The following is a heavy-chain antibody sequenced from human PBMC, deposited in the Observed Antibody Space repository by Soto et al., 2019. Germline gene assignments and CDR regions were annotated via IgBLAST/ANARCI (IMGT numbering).Heavy chain of an antibody. J-gene: IGHJ4*02. CDR1: GYTFTSYA. CDR3: ARSSGYYVIDNY. D-gene: IGHD3-22*01. V-gene: IGHV1-3*05. CDR2: INAGNGNT. Sequence: QVQLVQSGAEEKKPGASVKISCKASGYTFTSYAMHWVRQAPGQRLEWMGWINAGNGNTKYSQKFQGRVSITRDTSASTAYMELSSLRSEDTAVYYCARSSGYYVIDNYWGPGTLVTVSS.